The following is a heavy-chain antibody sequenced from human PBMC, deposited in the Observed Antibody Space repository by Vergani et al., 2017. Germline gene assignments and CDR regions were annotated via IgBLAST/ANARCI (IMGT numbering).Heavy chain of an antibody. Sequence: QVQLVESGGGVVQPGRSLRLSCAASGFTFNQYGMHWVRQAPGKGLEWVAVTWYDGNNKQYADSVKGRFTISRDNSKSTMYLQMNSLRDEDTGVYYCARELRLLYNRFGPWGQGTKVTVAS. CDR1: GFTFNQYG. CDR3: ARELRLLYNRFGP. D-gene: IGHD1-14*01. V-gene: IGHV3-33*01. J-gene: IGHJ6*02. CDR2: TWYDGNNK.